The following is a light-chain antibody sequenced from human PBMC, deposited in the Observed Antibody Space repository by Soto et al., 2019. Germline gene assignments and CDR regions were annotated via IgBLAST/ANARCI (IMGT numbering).Light chain of an antibody. CDR2: EVS. V-gene: IGLV2-14*03. CDR3: SSYTTSTTVV. CDR1: SSDVGGYNF. Sequence: QSVLTQPASVSGSPGQSITIPCTGTSSDVGGYNFVSWYQQHPGKAPKLMIYEVSSRPSGVSNRFSGSKSGNTASLTISGLQPEDEADYYCSSYTTSTTVVFGTGTKVTVL. J-gene: IGLJ1*01.